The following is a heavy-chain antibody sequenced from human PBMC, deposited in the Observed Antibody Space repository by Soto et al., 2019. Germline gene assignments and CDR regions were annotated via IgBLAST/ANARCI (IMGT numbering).Heavy chain of an antibody. CDR3: AREAGVFHNLFLTEASDAFDI. V-gene: IGHV3-30-3*01. J-gene: IGHJ3*02. Sequence: QVQLVESGGGVVQPGRSLRLSCAASGFTFSSYAMHWVRQAPGKGLEWVAVISYDGSNKYYADSVKGRFTISRDNSKNTLYLQMNSLRAEDTAVYYCAREAGVFHNLFLTEASDAFDIWGQGTMVTVSS. CDR2: ISYDGSNK. D-gene: IGHD3-3*01. CDR1: GFTFSSYA.